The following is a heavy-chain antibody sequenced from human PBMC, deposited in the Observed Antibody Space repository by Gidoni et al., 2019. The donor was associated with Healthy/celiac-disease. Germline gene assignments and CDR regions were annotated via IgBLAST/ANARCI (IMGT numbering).Heavy chain of an antibody. Sequence: QVQLQQWGAGLLKPSETLSLTCAVYGGSFSGYYWSWIGEINHSGSTNYNPSLKSRVTISVDTSKNQFSLKLSSVTAADTAVYYCARWRPGYSSSPTGYWFDPWGQGTLVTVSS. CDR2: INHSGST. D-gene: IGHD6-13*01. CDR3: ARWRPGYSSSPTGYWFDP. CDR1: GGSFSGYY. J-gene: IGHJ5*02. V-gene: IGHV4-34*01.